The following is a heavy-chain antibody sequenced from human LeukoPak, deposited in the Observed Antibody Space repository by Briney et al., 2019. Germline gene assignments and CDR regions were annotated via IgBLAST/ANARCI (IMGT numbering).Heavy chain of an antibody. CDR1: GFSFTSH. CDR2: ININGGST. CDR3: VKDRYVDY. V-gene: IGHV3-64D*09. D-gene: IGHD3-16*01. Sequence: GGSLRLSCLASGFSFTSHMHWVRQAPGKGLEYVSSININGGSTYYADSVKGRFTISRDNSKNTLYLQMSSLRAEDTAVYYCVKDRYVDYWGQGTLATVSS. J-gene: IGHJ4*02.